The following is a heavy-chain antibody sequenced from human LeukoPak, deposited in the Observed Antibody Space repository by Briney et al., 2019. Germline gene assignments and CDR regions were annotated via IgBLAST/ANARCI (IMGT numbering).Heavy chain of an antibody. D-gene: IGHD4-11*01. CDR3: ARLQGDYSLGY. V-gene: IGHV4-4*07. Sequence: SETLSLTCTVSGGSISSYYWSWIRQPAGKGLEWIGRINTSGSTSYNPSLKSRVTISEDTSKNQFSLKLRSVTAADTAVYYCARLQGDYSLGYWGQGTLVAVSS. CDR2: INTSGST. J-gene: IGHJ4*02. CDR1: GGSISSYY.